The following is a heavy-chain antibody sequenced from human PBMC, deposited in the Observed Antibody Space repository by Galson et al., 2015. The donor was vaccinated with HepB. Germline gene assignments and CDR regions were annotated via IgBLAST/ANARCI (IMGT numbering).Heavy chain of an antibody. Sequence: SVKVSCKASGYTFTSYGISWVRQAPGQGLEWMGWISAYNGNTNYAQKLQGRVTMTTDTSTSTAYMELRSLRSEDTAVYYCALYCSSTSCYGKNWFDPWGQGTMVTVSS. CDR1: GYTFTSYG. J-gene: IGHJ3*01. V-gene: IGHV1-18*01. D-gene: IGHD2-2*01. CDR2: ISAYNGNT. CDR3: ALYCSSTSCYGKNWFDP.